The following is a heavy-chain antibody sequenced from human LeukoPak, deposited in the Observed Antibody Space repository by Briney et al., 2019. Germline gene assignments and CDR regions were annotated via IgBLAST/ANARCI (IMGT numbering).Heavy chain of an antibody. CDR2: IKQDESEK. CDR3: ARGNDYGDYVGIYFDS. J-gene: IGHJ4*02. D-gene: IGHD4-17*01. Sequence: GGSLRLSCVASGFTFSSYWMSWVRQAPGKGLEWVANIKQDESEKWYVDSVKGRFTISRDNAEESLYLQINSLRAEDTAVYYCARGNDYGDYVGIYFDSWGQGTLVTVSS. V-gene: IGHV3-7*03. CDR1: GFTFSSYW.